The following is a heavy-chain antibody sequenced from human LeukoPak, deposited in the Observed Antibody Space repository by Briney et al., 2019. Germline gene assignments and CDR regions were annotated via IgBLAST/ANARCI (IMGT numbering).Heavy chain of an antibody. CDR2: IYYSGST. D-gene: IGHD3-22*01. CDR3: ASAPYDSSGYYYL. V-gene: IGHV4-39*07. CDR1: GGSISSSSYY. Sequence: SETLSLTCTVSGGSISSSSYYWGWIRQPPGKGLEWIGSIYYSGSTYYNPSLKSRVTISVDTSKNQFSLKLSSVTAADTAVYYCASAPYDSSGYYYLWGQGTLVTVSS. J-gene: IGHJ4*02.